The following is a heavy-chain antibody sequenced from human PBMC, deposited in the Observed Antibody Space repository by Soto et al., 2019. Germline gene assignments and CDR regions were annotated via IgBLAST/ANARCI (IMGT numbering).Heavy chain of an antibody. Sequence: SVKVSCKASGGTFSSYTISWVRQAPGQGLEWMGRIIPILGIANYAQKFQGRVTITADKSTSTAYMELSSLRSEDTAVYYCASAAGNYYDSSGYYWALDYWGQGTLVTVSS. D-gene: IGHD3-22*01. J-gene: IGHJ4*02. CDR2: IIPILGIA. V-gene: IGHV1-69*02. CDR3: ASAAGNYYDSSGYYWALDY. CDR1: GGTFSSYT.